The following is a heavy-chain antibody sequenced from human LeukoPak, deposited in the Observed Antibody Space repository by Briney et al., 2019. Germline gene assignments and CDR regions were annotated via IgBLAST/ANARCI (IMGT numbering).Heavy chain of an antibody. Sequence: DPSETLSLTCTVSGNSISSSSYYWSWIRQPAGKGLEWIGRIYTSGSTNYNPSLKSRVTISVDTSKNQFSLRLSSVTAADTAVYYCASGTHPNNYYDILAGYPKGYYYYYYMDVWGKGTTVTVSS. CDR1: GNSISSSSYY. J-gene: IGHJ6*03. V-gene: IGHV4-61*02. CDR3: ASGTHPNNYYDILAGYPKGYYYYYYMDV. D-gene: IGHD3-9*01. CDR2: IYTSGST.